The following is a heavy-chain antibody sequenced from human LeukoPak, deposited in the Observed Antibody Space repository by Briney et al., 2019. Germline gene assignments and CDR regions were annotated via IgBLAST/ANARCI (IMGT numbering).Heavy chain of an antibody. CDR3: ARDADGYED. CDR1: GFPFSSYW. CDR2: TKQDGSKK. V-gene: IGHV3-7*01. D-gene: IGHD5-18*01. Sequence: GGSLRLFCVASGFPFSSYWMTWVRQAPGKGLEWVANTKQDGSKKSYVDSVKGRFTISRDNAKNSLYLQMNSLRAEDTAMYYCARDADGYEDWGQGTLATVSS. J-gene: IGHJ4*02.